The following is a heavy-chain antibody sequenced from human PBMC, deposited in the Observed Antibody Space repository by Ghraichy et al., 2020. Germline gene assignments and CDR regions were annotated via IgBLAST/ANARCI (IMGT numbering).Heavy chain of an antibody. CDR1: GFIFSNYA. Sequence: GGSLRLSCAASGFIFSNYAMSWVRQAPGKGLEWVSGISGSGVSTYYADSVKGRFTISRDNSKNTLYLQMSSLRAEDTAVYYCAKCYDDSPSIPFDYWGQGTLVTVSS. CDR2: ISGSGVST. J-gene: IGHJ4*02. D-gene: IGHD3-22*01. V-gene: IGHV3-23*01. CDR3: AKCYDDSPSIPFDY.